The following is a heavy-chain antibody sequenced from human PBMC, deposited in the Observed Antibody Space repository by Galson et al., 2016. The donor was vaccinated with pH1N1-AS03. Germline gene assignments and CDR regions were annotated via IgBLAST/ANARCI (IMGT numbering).Heavy chain of an antibody. Sequence: SLRLSCAASGFTFSSFGMHWVRQAPGKGLEWVAFIRSDGSVKYYEDSVKGRFAISRDNSNNTLSLQMNSLRPEDTAVYYCAKTVEYTSSWNPFDYWGQGTLVTVSS. CDR3: AKTVEYTSSWNPFDY. V-gene: IGHV3-30*02. D-gene: IGHD6-13*01. CDR1: GFTFSSFG. CDR2: IRSDGSVK. J-gene: IGHJ4*02.